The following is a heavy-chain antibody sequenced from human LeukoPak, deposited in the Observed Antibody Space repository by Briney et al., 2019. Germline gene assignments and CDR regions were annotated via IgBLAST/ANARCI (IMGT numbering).Heavy chain of an antibody. V-gene: IGHV3-23*01. CDR3: AKGGGYSYGGNWFDP. J-gene: IGHJ5*02. D-gene: IGHD5-18*01. CDR1: GFTFSSYA. Sequence: GGSLRLSCAASGFTFSSYAMSWVRQAPGKGLEWVSAISGSGGSTYYADSVKGRFTISRDNSKNTLYLQMNSLRAEDTALYYCAKGGGYSYGGNWFDPWGQGTLVTVSS. CDR2: ISGSGGST.